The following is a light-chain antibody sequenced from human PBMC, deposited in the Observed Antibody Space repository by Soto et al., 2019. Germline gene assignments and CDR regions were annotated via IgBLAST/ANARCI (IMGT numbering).Light chain of an antibody. V-gene: IGKV3-20*01. Sequence: EIVMTQSPATLSVSPVERATLSFRASQSVSSNLAWYQQTPGQAPRLLIYGASTRATGIPDRFSGSGSGTDFTLTISRLEPEDFAVYYCQQYGGSPRTCGQGTKGDIK. CDR1: QSVSSN. J-gene: IGKJ1*01. CDR3: QQYGGSPRT. CDR2: GAS.